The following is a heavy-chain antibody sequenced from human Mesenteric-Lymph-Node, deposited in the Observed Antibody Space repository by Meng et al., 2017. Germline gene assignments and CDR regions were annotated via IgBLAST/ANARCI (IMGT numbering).Heavy chain of an antibody. J-gene: IGHJ4*02. V-gene: IGHV1-2*06. CDR1: GYTFTGYF. Sequence: QVQLVQSGAEVKKPGASVKVSCKASGYTFTGYFMFWVRLAPGQGLEWMGRLNPDSGGTKYAQKFQGRVTMTRDTSINTAYMELSSLRSDDAALYFCARGRSYCSGGSCSSEYYFDYWGQGTLVTVSS. CDR2: LNPDSGGT. D-gene: IGHD2-15*01. CDR3: ARGRSYCSGGSCSSEYYFDY.